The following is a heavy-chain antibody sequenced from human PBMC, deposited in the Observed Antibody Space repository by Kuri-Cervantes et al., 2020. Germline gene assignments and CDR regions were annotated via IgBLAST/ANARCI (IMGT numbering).Heavy chain of an antibody. V-gene: IGHV4-59*04. CDR1: GGSISSYY. CDR2: IYYSGST. J-gene: IGHJ4*02. Sequence: SETLSLTCTVSGGSISSYYWSWIRQPPGKGLEWIGYIYYSGSTYYNPSLKSRVTISVDTSKNQFSLNLSSVTAADTAVYYCATAYGSGSYYIYFDHWGQGTLVTVSS. CDR3: ATAYGSGSYYIYFDH. D-gene: IGHD3-10*01.